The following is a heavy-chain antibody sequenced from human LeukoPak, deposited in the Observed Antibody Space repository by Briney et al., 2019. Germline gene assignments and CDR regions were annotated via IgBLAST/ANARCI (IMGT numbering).Heavy chain of an antibody. CDR1: GFTFSRYW. V-gene: IGHV3-7*01. Sequence: GGSLRLSCAASGFTFSRYWMSWVRQAPGKGLEWVANIKEDGSDKYYVDSVKGRFTISRDNAKNTVYLQMNSVGAEDTAVYYCARSSFPYYFDYWGQGTLVTVSS. CDR2: IKEDGSDK. J-gene: IGHJ4*02. D-gene: IGHD3-16*01. CDR3: ARSSFPYYFDY.